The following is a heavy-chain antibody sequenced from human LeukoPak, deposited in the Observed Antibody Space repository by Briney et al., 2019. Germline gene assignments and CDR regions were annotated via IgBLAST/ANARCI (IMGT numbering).Heavy chain of an antibody. J-gene: IGHJ3*02. Sequence: GGSLRLSCAASGFTFSSYEMNWVRQAPGKGLEWVSYISSSGSTIYYADSVKGRFTISRDNAKNSLYLQMNSLRAEDTAVYYCARDQGVRGVILDAFDIWGQGTMVTVSS. CDR1: GFTFSSYE. D-gene: IGHD3-10*01. V-gene: IGHV3-48*03. CDR3: ARDQGVRGVILDAFDI. CDR2: ISSSGSTI.